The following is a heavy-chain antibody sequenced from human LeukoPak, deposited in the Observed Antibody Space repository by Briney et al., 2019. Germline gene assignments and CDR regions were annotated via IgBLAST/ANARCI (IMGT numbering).Heavy chain of an antibody. CDR2: ITPIFGTA. D-gene: IGHD2-15*01. Sequence: SVKVSCKASGGTFSSYAISWVRQAPGQGLKWMGGITPIFGTANYAQKFQGRVTITTDESTSTAYMELSSLRSEDTAVYYCAREGGGNPHVPYYYYMDVWGKGTTVTVSS. V-gene: IGHV1-69*05. CDR3: AREGGGNPHVPYYYYMDV. CDR1: GGTFSSYA. J-gene: IGHJ6*03.